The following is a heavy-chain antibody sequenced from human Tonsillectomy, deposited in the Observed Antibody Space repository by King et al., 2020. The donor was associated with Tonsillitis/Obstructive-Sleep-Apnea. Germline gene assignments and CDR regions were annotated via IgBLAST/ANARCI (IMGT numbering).Heavy chain of an antibody. J-gene: IGHJ4*02. V-gene: IGHV4-59*08. Sequence: QLQESGPGLVKPSETLSLTCTVSDGSISSYYWSWIRQPPGKGLEWIGYIYYSGSTNYNPSLKSRVTISVDTYKNQFYLKLSSVTAADTAVYYCARQPYDFWSVYYAYYFDYWGQGTLVTVAS. CDR3: ARQPYDFWSVYYAYYFDY. CDR2: IYYSGST. D-gene: IGHD3-3*01. CDR1: DGSISSYY.